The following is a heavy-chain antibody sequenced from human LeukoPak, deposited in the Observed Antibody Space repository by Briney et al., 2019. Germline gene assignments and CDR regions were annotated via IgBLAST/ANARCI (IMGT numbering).Heavy chain of an antibody. CDR3: ASLIDY. CDR1: GFTFSSYA. V-gene: IGHV3-30-3*01. J-gene: IGHJ4*02. CDR2: ISYDGSNK. Sequence: GGSLRLSCAASGFTFSSYAMHWVRQAPGKGLEWVAVISYDGSNKYYADSVKGRFTISRDNSKNKLYLQMNSLRAEDTAVYYCASLIDYWGQGTLVTVSS.